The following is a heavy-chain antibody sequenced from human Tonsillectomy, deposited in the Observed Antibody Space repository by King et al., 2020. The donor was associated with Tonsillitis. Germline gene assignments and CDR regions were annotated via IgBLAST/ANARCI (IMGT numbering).Heavy chain of an antibody. CDR3: TTDEWT. CDR1: GFTFSQGW. CDR2: IKSRGRGGTA. D-gene: IGHD3-3*01. V-gene: IGHV3-15*01. J-gene: IGHJ5*02. Sequence: VQLVESGGGLVKPGGSLRLSCAASGFTFSQGWMSWVRQAPGKGREWVGGIKSRGRGGTADYGTPVKGRFTISRDDSKNTLYLQMNSLKTEDTAVYYCTTDEWTWGQGTLVTVSS.